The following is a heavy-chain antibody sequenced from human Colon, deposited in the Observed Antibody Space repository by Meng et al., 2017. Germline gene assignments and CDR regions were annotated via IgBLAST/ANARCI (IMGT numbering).Heavy chain of an antibody. CDR3: ATYSGSSHEY. CDR2: INPNSGGT. D-gene: IGHD1-26*01. Sequence: ASVKVSCKASGYTFTGYYMHWVRQAPGQGLEWMGRINPNSGGTNYAQKFQGRVTRTRDTSISTAYMELSRLRSDDTAMYYCATYSGSSHEYWGQGTLVTVSS. V-gene: IGHV1-2*06. CDR1: GYTFTGYY. J-gene: IGHJ4*02.